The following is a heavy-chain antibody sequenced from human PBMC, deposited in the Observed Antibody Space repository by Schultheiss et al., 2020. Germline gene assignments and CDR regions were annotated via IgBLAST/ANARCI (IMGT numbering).Heavy chain of an antibody. CDR2: ISSSSSYI. D-gene: IGHD3-3*01. CDR3: ARGDFWGGYPDY. Sequence: CGSLRLSCAASGFTFSSYSMNWVRQAPGKGLEWVSYISSSSSYIYYADSVKGRFTISRDNAKNSLYLQMNSLRDEDTAVYYCARGDFWGGYPDYWGQGTLLTASS. J-gene: IGHJ4*02. V-gene: IGHV3-21*05. CDR1: GFTFSSYS.